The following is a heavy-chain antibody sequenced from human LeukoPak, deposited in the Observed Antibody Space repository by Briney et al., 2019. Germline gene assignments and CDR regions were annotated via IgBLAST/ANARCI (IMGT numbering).Heavy chain of an antibody. V-gene: IGHV3-23*01. Sequence: GGSLRLSCAASGFTFRIYAMSWVRQAPGKGLAWVSGISDSASSAHYADSVKGRFTISRDNSRNTLYLQMNSLRAEDTAVYYCAKDVKSSTWSARGYFDYWGQGSLVTVSS. D-gene: IGHD6-13*01. CDR1: GFTFRIYA. CDR2: ISDSASSA. CDR3: AKDVKSSTWSARGYFDY. J-gene: IGHJ4*02.